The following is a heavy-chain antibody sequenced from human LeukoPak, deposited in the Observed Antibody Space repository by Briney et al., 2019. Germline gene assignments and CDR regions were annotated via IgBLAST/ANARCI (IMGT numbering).Heavy chain of an antibody. CDR3: ARDMGYCSGGSCYPPRGIDY. Sequence: ASVQVSCKASGYTFTSYYMHWVRQAPGQGLEWMGIINPSGGSASYAQKFQGRVTMTRDTSTSTVYMELSSLRSEDTAVYYCARDMGYCSGGSCYPPRGIDYWGQGTLVTVSS. J-gene: IGHJ4*02. CDR1: GYTFTSYY. D-gene: IGHD2-15*01. V-gene: IGHV1-46*01. CDR2: INPSGGSA.